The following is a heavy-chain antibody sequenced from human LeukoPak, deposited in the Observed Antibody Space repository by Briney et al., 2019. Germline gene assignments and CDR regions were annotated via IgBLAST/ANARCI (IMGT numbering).Heavy chain of an antibody. J-gene: IGHJ4*02. CDR3: ARGGTYYYDNSLDY. V-gene: IGHV1-2*04. D-gene: IGHD3-22*01. Sequence: RASVKVSCKASGYTFTSYYMHWVRQAPGQGLEWMGWINPNSGGTNYAQKFQGWVTMTRDTSISTAYMELSRLRSDDTAVYYCARGGTYYYDNSLDYWGQGTLVTVSS. CDR1: GYTFTSYY. CDR2: INPNSGGT.